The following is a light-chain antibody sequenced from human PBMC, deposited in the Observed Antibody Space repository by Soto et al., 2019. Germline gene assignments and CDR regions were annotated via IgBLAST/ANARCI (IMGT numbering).Light chain of an antibody. CDR1: QNINDY. CDR2: DAS. CDR3: QQYNSHRT. Sequence: DIQMTHSPSTLSASVGDRVTITCRASQNINDYLAWYQQKPGKXPXXLIYDASTLESGVPSRFSGSGSGKQFTLTISSLQPDDVATYFCQQYNSHRTFGQGTKGDNK. J-gene: IGKJ1*01. V-gene: IGKV1-5*01.